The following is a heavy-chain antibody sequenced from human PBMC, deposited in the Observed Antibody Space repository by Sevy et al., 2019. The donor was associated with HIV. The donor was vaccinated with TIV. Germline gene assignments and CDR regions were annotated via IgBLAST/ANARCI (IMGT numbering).Heavy chain of an antibody. CDR2: ISRDGGTT. D-gene: IGHD3-10*01. Sequence: GGSLRLSCAASGFTFDDYAIQWVRQAPGKGLEWVCLISRDGGTTFYVDSVKGRFTVSRDNSQDSLFLQMDSLKTEDTGLYFCAKTGRKYYSYYSMDVWGQGTTVTVSS. V-gene: IGHV3-43*01. CDR1: GFTFDDYA. CDR3: AKTGRKYYSYYSMDV. J-gene: IGHJ6*02.